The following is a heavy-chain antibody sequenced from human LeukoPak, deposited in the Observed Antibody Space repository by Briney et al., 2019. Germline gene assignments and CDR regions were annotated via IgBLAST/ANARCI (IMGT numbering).Heavy chain of an antibody. J-gene: IGHJ5*02. V-gene: IGHV4-31*03. Sequence: SQTLSLTCTVSGGSISSGGYYWSWLRQHPGKGLEWIGYIYYSGSTYYNPSLKSRVTISVDTSKNQFSLKLSSVTAADTAVYYCARDSDYGDYDWFDPWGQGTLVTVSS. CDR1: GGSISSGGYY. CDR3: ARDSDYGDYDWFDP. CDR2: IYYSGST. D-gene: IGHD4-17*01.